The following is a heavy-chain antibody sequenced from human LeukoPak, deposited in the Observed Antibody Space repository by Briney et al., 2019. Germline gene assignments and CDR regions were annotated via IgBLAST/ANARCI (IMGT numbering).Heavy chain of an antibody. V-gene: IGHV3-21*01. CDR3: ARLRRYAFDI. CDR2: ISGSNSYI. CDR1: GFTFSSYS. J-gene: IGHJ3*02. Sequence: GGSLRLSCAASGFTFSSYSMNWVRQAPGKGLEWVSSISGSNSYIYYADSVKGRFTISRDNAKNSLYLQMNSLRAEDTAAYYCARLRRYAFDIWGQGTMVTVSS. D-gene: IGHD1-1*01.